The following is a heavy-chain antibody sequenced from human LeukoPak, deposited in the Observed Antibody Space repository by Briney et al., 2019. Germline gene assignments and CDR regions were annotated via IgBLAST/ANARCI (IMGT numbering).Heavy chain of an antibody. V-gene: IGHV1-2*02. CDR2: IYPYTGAT. Sequence: ASVKVSCKASGYTFTGYYMHWVRQAPGQGLECMGWIYPYTGATHYAQKFQGRVAMTRDTSISTVYMELSRLRPDDTAVYYCARDGPAQMVDFDYWGQGTLVTVSS. J-gene: IGHJ4*02. CDR3: ARDGPAQMVDFDY. CDR1: GYTFTGYY. D-gene: IGHD3-10*01.